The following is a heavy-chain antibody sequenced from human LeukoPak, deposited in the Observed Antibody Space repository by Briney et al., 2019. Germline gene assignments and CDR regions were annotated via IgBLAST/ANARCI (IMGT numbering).Heavy chain of an antibody. J-gene: IGHJ5*02. CDR1: GFTFSSYS. D-gene: IGHD3-10*01. Sequence: GGSLRLSCAASGFTFSSYSMNWVRQAPGKGLEWVSYISSASNTIYYADSVKGRFTICRDNAKNSLYLQMNSVRAADTAMYYCARDGWFGDYNWFDPWGQGTLVTVSS. V-gene: IGHV3-48*01. CDR3: ARDGWFGDYNWFDP. CDR2: ISSASNTI.